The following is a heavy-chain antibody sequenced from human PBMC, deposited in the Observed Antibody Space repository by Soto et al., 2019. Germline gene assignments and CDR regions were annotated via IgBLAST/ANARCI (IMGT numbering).Heavy chain of an antibody. V-gene: IGHV2-5*02. Sequence: QITLKESGPTLVKPTQTLTLTCTFSGFSLSTSGVGVGWIRQPPGKALEWLALIYWDDDKRYSPSLKSRLTITKATXXNXVXXTMTNMDPVDTATYYCAHRARPVKKGYGDYHWFDPWGQGTLVTVSS. CDR2: IYWDDDK. CDR1: GFSLSTSGVG. D-gene: IGHD4-17*01. CDR3: AHRARPVKKGYGDYHWFDP. J-gene: IGHJ5*02.